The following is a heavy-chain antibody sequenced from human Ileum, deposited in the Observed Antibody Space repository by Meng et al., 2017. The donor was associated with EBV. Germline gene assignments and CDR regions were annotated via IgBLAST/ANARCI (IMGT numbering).Heavy chain of an antibody. CDR1: GYTFTRNA. V-gene: IGHV7-4-1*02. D-gene: IGHD6-13*01. CDR2: ISTNTGNP. Sequence: QVQLVQSVSELKKPGASVKVSCKASGYTFTRNAINWVRQAPGQGLEWMGWISTNTGNPTYAQGFAGRFVFSLDTSVSTAYLQISGLKAEDTAIYYCARDSGYTRSWSGDYWGQGTLVTVSS. J-gene: IGHJ4*02. CDR3: ARDSGYTRSWSGDY.